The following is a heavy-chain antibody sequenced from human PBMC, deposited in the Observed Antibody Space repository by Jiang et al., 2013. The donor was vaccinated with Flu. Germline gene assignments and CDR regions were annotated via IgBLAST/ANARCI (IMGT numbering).Heavy chain of an antibody. V-gene: IGHV3-30*01. Sequence: AASGFTFSSYAMHWVRQAPGKGLEWVAVISYDGSNKYYADSVKGRFTISRDNSKNTLYLQMNSLRAEDTAVYYCARDKEMATTIFDYWGQGTLVTVSS. CDR1: GFTFSSYA. J-gene: IGHJ4*02. CDR2: ISYDGSNK. D-gene: IGHD5-24*01. CDR3: ARDKEMATTIFDY.